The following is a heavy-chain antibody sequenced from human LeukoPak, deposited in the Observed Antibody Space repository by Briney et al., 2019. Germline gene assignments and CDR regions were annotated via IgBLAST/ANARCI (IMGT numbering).Heavy chain of an antibody. J-gene: IGHJ4*02. CDR3: ARAGYSYGIISYFDS. Sequence: TSETLSLTRTVSGGSISSSSHYWGWIRQPPGKGLEWIGVSTYYNPSLKNRVTISRDTSKNQFSLKLSSVTAADTAIYYCARAGYSYGIISYFDSWGQGTLVTVSS. CDR1: GGSISSSSHY. CDR2: VST. V-gene: IGHV4-39*01. D-gene: IGHD5-18*01.